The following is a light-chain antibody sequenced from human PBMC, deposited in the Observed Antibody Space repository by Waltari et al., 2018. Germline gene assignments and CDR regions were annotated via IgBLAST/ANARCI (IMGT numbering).Light chain of an antibody. V-gene: IGLV7-46*01. J-gene: IGLJ3*02. CDR3: LLSYSGARAGV. Sequence: QAVVTQEPSLTVSPGGTVTLTCGSSTGAVTSGHYPYWFQQKPGQAPRTLIYGKDNKQPWTPARFSGSLLGGKAALTLSGALPEDEAEYYCLLSYSGARAGVFGGGTKLTVL. CDR1: TGAVTSGHY. CDR2: GKD.